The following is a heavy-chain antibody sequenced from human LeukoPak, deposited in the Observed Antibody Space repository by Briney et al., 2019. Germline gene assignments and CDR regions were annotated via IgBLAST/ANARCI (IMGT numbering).Heavy chain of an antibody. D-gene: IGHD1-26*01. J-gene: IGHJ4*02. CDR2: IYTSGST. Sequence: PSETLFLTCTVSGGSISSYYWSWIRQPAGKGLEWIGRIYTSGSTNYNPSLKSRVTMSVDTSKNQFSLKLSSVTAADTAVYYCARTFFPSGSYYDDYFDYWGQGTLVTVSS. V-gene: IGHV4-4*07. CDR1: GGSISSYY. CDR3: ARTFFPSGSYYDDYFDY.